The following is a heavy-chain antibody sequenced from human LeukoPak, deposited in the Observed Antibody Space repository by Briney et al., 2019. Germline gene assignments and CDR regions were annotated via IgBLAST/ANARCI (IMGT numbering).Heavy chain of an antibody. V-gene: IGHV4-4*02. D-gene: IGHD2-15*01. Sequence: SETLSLTCAVSGDSMTSNNWWSWVRQPPGKGLEWIGDIYHTGRTNYNPSLKSRVTISVDKSKKQFSLKLSSVTAADTAVYYCARNIYSPGYMDVWGKGTTVTVSS. J-gene: IGHJ6*03. CDR2: IYHTGRT. CDR3: ARNIYSPGYMDV. CDR1: GDSMTSNNW.